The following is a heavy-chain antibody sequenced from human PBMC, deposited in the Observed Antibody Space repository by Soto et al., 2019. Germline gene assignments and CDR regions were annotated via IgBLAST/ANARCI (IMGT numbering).Heavy chain of an antibody. Sequence: QVQLVESGGGVVQPGRSLRLSCAASGFTFSSYGMHWVRQAPGKGLEWVAVIWYDGSNKYYADSVKGRFTISRDNSKNTLYLQMNSLRAEDTAVYYCAGGGDHITMVRGYYYGMDVWGQGTTVTVSS. J-gene: IGHJ6*02. D-gene: IGHD3-10*01. CDR3: AGGGDHITMVRGYYYGMDV. CDR1: GFTFSSYG. CDR2: IWYDGSNK. V-gene: IGHV3-33*01.